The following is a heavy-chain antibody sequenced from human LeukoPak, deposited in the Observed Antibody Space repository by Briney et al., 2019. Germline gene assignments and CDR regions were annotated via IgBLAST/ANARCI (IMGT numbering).Heavy chain of an antibody. D-gene: IGHD5-24*01. Sequence: PGGSLRLSCAASGFTFSSFWMTWVRQAPGKGLEWVANINQDGSEKYYVDSVKGRFTISRDNAKNSLYLQMNSLRAEDTAVYYCAKNYRLLGYWGQGTLVTVSS. J-gene: IGHJ4*02. CDR3: AKNYRLLGY. CDR1: GFTFSSFW. CDR2: INQDGSEK. V-gene: IGHV3-7*01.